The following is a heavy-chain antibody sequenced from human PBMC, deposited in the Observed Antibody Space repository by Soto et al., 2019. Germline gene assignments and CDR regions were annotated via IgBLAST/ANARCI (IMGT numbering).Heavy chain of an antibody. Sequence: QVHLVQSGAEVKKPGSSVKVSCQASGSTFSRRSITWVRQAPGQGHEWMGGITPAFGTTNFAQKFQGSVIITADKSTTTAYLELSRLRSEDTAVYYGATWAGLVTYSVFIGPPYYWGQGTMVTVSS. V-gene: IGHV1-69*06. CDR1: GSTFSRRS. CDR3: ATWAGLVTYSVFIGPPYY. J-gene: IGHJ4*02. D-gene: IGHD2-21*02. CDR2: ITPAFGTT.